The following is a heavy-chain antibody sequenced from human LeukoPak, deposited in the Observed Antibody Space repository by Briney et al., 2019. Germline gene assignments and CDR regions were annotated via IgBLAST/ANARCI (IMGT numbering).Heavy chain of an antibody. D-gene: IGHD3-16*01. CDR2: IISSSSVI. V-gene: IGHV3-48*01. J-gene: IGHJ4*02. Sequence: GGSLRLSCAASGFTFSSYSMNWVRQAPGEGLEWISYIISSSSVIYYADSVRGRFTISRDNAKSSLYLQMNSLRAEDTAVYYCARARPGYDTPPYFFDFWGQGTLVTVSS. CDR3: ARARPGYDTPPYFFDF. CDR1: GFTFSSYS.